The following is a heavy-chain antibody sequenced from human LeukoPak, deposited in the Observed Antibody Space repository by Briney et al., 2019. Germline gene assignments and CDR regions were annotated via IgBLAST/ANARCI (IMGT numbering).Heavy chain of an antibody. J-gene: IGHJ5*02. CDR2: IYHSGST. CDR3: ARVDYGDSTASFDP. V-gene: IGHV4-34*01. Sequence: SETLSLTCVVSGGSFSGYWWTWIRQTPGRGLEWIGYIYHSGSTYYNPSLKSRVTISVDRSKNQFSLKLSSVTAADTAVYYCARVDYGDSTASFDPWGQGTLVTVSS. CDR1: GGSFSGYW. D-gene: IGHD4-17*01.